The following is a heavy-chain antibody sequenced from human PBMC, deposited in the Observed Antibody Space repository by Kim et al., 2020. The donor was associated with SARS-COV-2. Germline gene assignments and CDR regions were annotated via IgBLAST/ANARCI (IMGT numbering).Heavy chain of an antibody. D-gene: IGHD3-10*01. CDR1: GGSISSGGYY. J-gene: IGHJ6*02. CDR3: ARGKMVRGRGPMDV. V-gene: IGHV4-31*03. CDR2: IYYSGST. Sequence: SETLSLTCTVSGGSISSGGYYWSWIRQHPGKGLEWIGYIYYSGSTYYNPSLKSRVTISVDTSKNQFSLKLSSVTAADTAVYYCARGKMVRGRGPMDVWGQGTTVTVSS.